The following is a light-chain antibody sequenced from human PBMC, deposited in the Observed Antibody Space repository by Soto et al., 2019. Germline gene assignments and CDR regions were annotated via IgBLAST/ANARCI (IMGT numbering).Light chain of an antibody. Sequence: QCALTHPVSVSGSPLQSIPIFCTGVRTDVVGFDYVSWYQQHPGQAPQFIIYDVYNRPSGVSHRFSGSKSGDTASLTISGLQAEDEAYYYCTSYTSSSPFYVFGAG. CDR3: TSYTSSSPFYV. CDR2: DVY. J-gene: IGLJ1*01. V-gene: IGLV2-14*03. CDR1: RTDVVGFDY.